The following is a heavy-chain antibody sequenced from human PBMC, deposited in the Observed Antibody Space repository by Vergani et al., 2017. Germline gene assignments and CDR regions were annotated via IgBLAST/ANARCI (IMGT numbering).Heavy chain of an antibody. CDR2: IIPILGIA. V-gene: IGHV1-69*02. Sequence: QVQLVQSGAEVKKPGSSVKVSCKASGGTFSSYTISWVRLAPGQGLEWMGRIIPILGIANYAQKFQGRVTITADKSTSTAYMELSSLRSEDTAVYYSALPRRYCSSTSCPYNWFDPWGQGTLVTVSS. D-gene: IGHD2-2*01. CDR3: ALPRRYCSSTSCPYNWFDP. CDR1: GGTFSSYT. J-gene: IGHJ5*02.